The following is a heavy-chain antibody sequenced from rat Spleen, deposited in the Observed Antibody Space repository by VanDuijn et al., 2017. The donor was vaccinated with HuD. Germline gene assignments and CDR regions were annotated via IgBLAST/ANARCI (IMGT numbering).Heavy chain of an antibody. CDR2: ISYEGSST. CDR1: GFTFSDYY. V-gene: IGHV5-22*01. J-gene: IGHJ4*01. Sequence: EVQLVESGGGLVQPGRSMKLSCAASGFTFSDYYMAWVRQAPKQGLEWVASISYEGSSTYYGDSVKGRFTISRDNAKSTLYLQMNSLRSEVTATYYCARHGGAAISTGVMDAWGQGASVTVSS. D-gene: IGHD1-2*01. CDR3: ARHGGAAISTGVMDA.